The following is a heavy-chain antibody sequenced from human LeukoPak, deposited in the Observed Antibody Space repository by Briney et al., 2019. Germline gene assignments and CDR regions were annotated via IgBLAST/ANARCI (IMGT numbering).Heavy chain of an antibody. D-gene: IGHD3-3*01. J-gene: IGHJ2*01. CDR1: GGSISSSSYY. V-gene: IGHV4-39*07. CDR2: IYYSGST. Sequence: SETLSLTCTVSGGSISSSSYYWGWIRQPPGKGLEWIGSIYYSGSTNYNPSLKSRVTISVDTSQFFLKLSSVTAADTAVYFCARSLREKLYLYFDLWGRGTLVTVSS. CDR3: ARSLREKLYLYFDL.